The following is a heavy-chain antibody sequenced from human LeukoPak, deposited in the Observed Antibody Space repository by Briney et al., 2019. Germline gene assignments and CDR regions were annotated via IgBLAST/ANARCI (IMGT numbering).Heavy chain of an antibody. CDR2: IWYDGSNK. V-gene: IGHV3-33*01. D-gene: IGHD3-10*01. J-gene: IGHJ4*02. CDR1: GFTFSSYG. Sequence: GGSLRLSCAASGFTFSSYGMHWVRQAPGKGLEWVAVIWYDGSNKYYADSVKGRFTISRDNSKNTLYLQMNSLRAEDTAVYYCARGVMVRGVNLDYWGQGTLVTVSS. CDR3: ARGVMVRGVNLDY.